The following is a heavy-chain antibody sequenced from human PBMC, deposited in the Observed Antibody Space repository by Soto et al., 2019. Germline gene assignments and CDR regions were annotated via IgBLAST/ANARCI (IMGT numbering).Heavy chain of an antibody. J-gene: IGHJ6*02. V-gene: IGHV3-7*03. CDR1: GFTFSRYW. CDR2: IKDDGSDE. CDR3: ARNQTTVTSLRTSYYGLDV. D-gene: IGHD4-4*01. Sequence: EVQLVESGGGLVQPGGSLRLSCAASGFTFSRYWMSWVRQAPGKGLEWVANIKDDGSDEYYVDSVKGRFTVSRDNAKNSLYPQSSCLRDEDTAVYYCARNQTTVTSLRTSYYGLDVWGQGTHVTVSS.